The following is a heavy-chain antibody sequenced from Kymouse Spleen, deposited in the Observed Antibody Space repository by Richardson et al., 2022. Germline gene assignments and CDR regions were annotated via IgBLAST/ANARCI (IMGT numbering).Heavy chain of an antibody. V-gene: IGHV3-15*01. CDR2: IKSKTDGGTT. J-gene: IGHJ6*02. D-gene: IGHD3-10*01. Sequence: EVQLVESGGGLVKPGGSLRLSCAASGFTFSNAWMSWVRQAPGKGLEWVGRIKSKTDGGTTDYAAPVKGRFTISRDDSKNTLYLQMNSLKTEDTAVYYCTTITYYYGSGSSLYYYYYGMDVWGQGTTVTVSS. CDR3: TTITYYYGSGSSLYYYYYGMDV. CDR1: GFTFSNAW.